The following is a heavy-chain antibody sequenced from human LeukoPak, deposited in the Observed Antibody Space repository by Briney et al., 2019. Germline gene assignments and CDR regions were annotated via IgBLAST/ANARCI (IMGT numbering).Heavy chain of an antibody. D-gene: IGHD2-2*02. J-gene: IGHJ4*02. CDR1: GYTFASYG. V-gene: IGHV1-18*01. CDR2: ISAYNGNT. CDR3: ARAYCSSTSCYIADY. Sequence: GASVKVSCKASGYTFASYGISWVRQAPGQGLEWMGWISAYNGNTNYAQKLQGRVTMTTDTSTSTAYMELRSLRSDDTAVYYCARAYCSSTSCYIADYWGQGTLVTVSS.